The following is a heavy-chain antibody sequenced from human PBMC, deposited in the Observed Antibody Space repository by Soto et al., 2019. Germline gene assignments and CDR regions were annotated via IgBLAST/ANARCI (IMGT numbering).Heavy chain of an antibody. Sequence: MESGGGLVQPGGSLRLSCAASGFTFRSDWMTWVRQAPGKGLEWVANIRKDGTEEHYADSVKGRFSVSRDNAKESLYLQMTSLRIEDTAVYYCARDAYYRDGSVYYEVFDIWGQGTTVTVSS. J-gene: IGHJ3*02. CDR1: GFTFRSDW. D-gene: IGHD3-16*01. V-gene: IGHV3-7*05. CDR2: IRKDGTEE. CDR3: ARDAYYRDGSVYYEVFDI.